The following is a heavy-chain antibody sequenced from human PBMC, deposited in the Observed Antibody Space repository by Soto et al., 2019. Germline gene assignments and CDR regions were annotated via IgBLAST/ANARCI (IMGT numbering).Heavy chain of an antibody. Sequence: SQTLSLTCAISGDSVSSNTAAWNWIRSSPSRGLEWLGRTYYRSNWRHDYAVSVKSRITVNPDTSKNHFSLQLNSVAPDDTAVYYCARGVAGTGFDLWGQGTLVTVSS. V-gene: IGHV6-1*01. D-gene: IGHD6-19*01. J-gene: IGHJ4*02. CDR3: ARGVAGTGFDL. CDR2: TYYRSNWRH. CDR1: GDSVSSNTAA.